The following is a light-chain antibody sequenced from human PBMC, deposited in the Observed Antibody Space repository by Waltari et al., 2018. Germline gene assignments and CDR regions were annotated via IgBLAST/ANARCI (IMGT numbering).Light chain of an antibody. CDR2: GAS. V-gene: IGKV3-15*01. CDR1: QSVSRN. CDR3: HQHNSWPPLS. J-gene: IGKJ4*01. Sequence: EIVMTQSPATLSVSPGERATLSCRASQSVSRNLAWYQQKPGQAPRLLIYGASTRATGVPARFSGSGSGTDFTLTISGLQSEDYAVYFCHQHNSWPPLSFGGGTKVEIK.